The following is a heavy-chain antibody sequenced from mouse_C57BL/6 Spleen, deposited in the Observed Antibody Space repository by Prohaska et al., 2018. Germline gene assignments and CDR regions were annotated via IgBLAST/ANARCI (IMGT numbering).Heavy chain of an antibody. D-gene: IGHD2-5*01. CDR3: ARNGYSNYEDY. CDR1: GYTFTSYW. J-gene: IGHJ2*01. Sequence: QVQLQQPGAELVRPGTSVKLSCKASGYTFTSYWMHWVKQRPGQGLEWIGVIDPSDSYTNYNQKFKGKATLTVDTSSSTAYMQLSSLTSEDSAVYYCARNGYSNYEDYWGQGTTLTVSS. CDR2: IDPSDSYT. V-gene: IGHV1-59*01.